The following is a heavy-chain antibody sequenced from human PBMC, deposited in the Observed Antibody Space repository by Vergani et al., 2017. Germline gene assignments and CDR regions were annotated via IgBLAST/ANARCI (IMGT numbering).Heavy chain of an antibody. CDR3: ATIWGGLRTNTMRYYYYGMDV. V-gene: IGHV1-69*04. Sequence: QVQLVQSGAEVKKPWSSVKVSCKVSGGTFSSYATSWVRQAPGQGLEWMGRIIPFLGIANYAQKFQGIVTITADKSTSTAYQELSSLRSEDTAVYYCATIWGGLRTNTMRYYYYGMDVWGQGTTVTVSS. D-gene: IGHD3-16*01. CDR1: GGTFSSYA. CDR2: IIPFLGIA. J-gene: IGHJ6*02.